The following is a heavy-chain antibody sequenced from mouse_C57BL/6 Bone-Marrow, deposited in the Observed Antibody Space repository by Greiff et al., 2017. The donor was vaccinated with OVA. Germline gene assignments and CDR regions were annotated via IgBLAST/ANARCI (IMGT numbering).Heavy chain of an antibody. V-gene: IGHV1-82*01. CDR1: GYAFSSSW. CDR2: IYPGDGDT. J-gene: IGHJ4*01. D-gene: IGHD1-1*01. Sequence: QVTLKESGPELVKPGASVKISCKASGYAFSSSWMNWVKQRPGKGLEWIGRIYPGDGDTNYNGKFKGKATLTADKSSSTAYMQLSSLTSEDSAVYFCARRNYYYGSGAMDDWGQGTSVTVAS. CDR3: ARRNYYYGSGAMDD.